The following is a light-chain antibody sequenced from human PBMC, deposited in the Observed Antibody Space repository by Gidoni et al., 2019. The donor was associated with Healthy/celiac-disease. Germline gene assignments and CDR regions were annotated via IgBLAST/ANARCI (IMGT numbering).Light chain of an antibody. CDR3: CSYAGSSSVV. Sequence: QSALTQPASVSGSPGPSITIPCTGTSSDVGSYNLVSWYQQHPGKPPKLMIYEGSKRPSGVSNRFSGSKSGNTASLTISGLQAEDEADYYCCSYAGSSSVVFGGGTKLTVL. J-gene: IGLJ2*01. V-gene: IGLV2-23*01. CDR2: EGS. CDR1: SSDVGSYNL.